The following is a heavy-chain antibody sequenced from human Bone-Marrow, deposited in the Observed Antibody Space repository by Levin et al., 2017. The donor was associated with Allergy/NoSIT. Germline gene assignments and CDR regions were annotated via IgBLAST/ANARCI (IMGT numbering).Heavy chain of an antibody. CDR3: ARGDIVVIVAAKVGDAFFV. J-gene: IGHJ3*01. CDR2: ISYEGDIK. CDR1: GFTFSDHN. Sequence: GGSLRLSCAASGFTFSDHNMYWVRQAPGKGLEWVAVISYEGDIKYYSDSMNGRFTISRDNSKNTVYLQMNSLTTEDTAMYYCARGDIVVIVAAKVGDAFFVWGHGTMVTVSS. V-gene: IGHV3-30-3*01. D-gene: IGHD2-15*01.